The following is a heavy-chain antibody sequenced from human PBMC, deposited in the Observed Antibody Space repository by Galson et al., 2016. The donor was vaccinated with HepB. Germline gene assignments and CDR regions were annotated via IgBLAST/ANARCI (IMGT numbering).Heavy chain of an antibody. D-gene: IGHD3-22*01. Sequence: SETLSLTCAVSGDSISSSNWWNWIRQPPGKGLEWIGEVYYSGSTNYNPSLKSRVTISVDKSKKQFSLKLSSVTAADTAVYYCGRGWGYDSSSGFYSYYFDYWGQGILVTVSS. CDR3: GRGWGYDSSSGFYSYYFDY. V-gene: IGHV4-4*02. CDR2: VYYSGST. CDR1: GDSISSSNW. J-gene: IGHJ4*02.